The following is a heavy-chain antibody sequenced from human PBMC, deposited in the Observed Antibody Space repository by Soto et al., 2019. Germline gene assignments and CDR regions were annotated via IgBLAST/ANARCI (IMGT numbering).Heavy chain of an antibody. Sequence: PGGSLRLSCAASGFTFSSYGMHWVRQAPGKGLEWVAVIWYDGSNKYYADSVKGRFTISRDNSKNTLYLQMNSLRAEDTAVYYCAREGPPMPPLDYYYYYMDVWGKGTTVTVSS. V-gene: IGHV3-33*01. D-gene: IGHD2-2*01. CDR3: AREGPPMPPLDYYYYYMDV. CDR2: IWYDGSNK. J-gene: IGHJ6*03. CDR1: GFTFSSYG.